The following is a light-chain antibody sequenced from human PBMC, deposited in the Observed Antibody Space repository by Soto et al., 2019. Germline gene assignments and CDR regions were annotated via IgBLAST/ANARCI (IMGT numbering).Light chain of an antibody. CDR1: SSNIGAGYD. CDR3: QSYDSSLSEV. V-gene: IGLV1-40*01. CDR2: GNS. J-gene: IGLJ1*01. Sequence: QSVLTQPPSVSGAPGQRVTISCTGSSSNIGAGYDVHWYQQLPGTAPKLLIYGNSNRPSGVPDRFSGSKSGTSASLAITGLQAEDEADYYCQSYDSSLSEVLGTGTKVTVL.